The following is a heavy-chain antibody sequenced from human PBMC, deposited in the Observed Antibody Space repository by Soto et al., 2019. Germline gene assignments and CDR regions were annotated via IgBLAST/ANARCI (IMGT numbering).Heavy chain of an antibody. CDR1: VCSVSSTTDS. J-gene: IGHJ5*02. D-gene: IGHD5-12*01. Sequence: QTLSLTCAICVCSVSSTTDSWNWIRQSPSRGLEWLGRTYFRSKWYNDYAVSVKSRIIITPDTSNNQFSLQLNSVTPEDTAVYFCAKGDNLGPKTGYAFDPWGQGIMVTVSS. CDR3: AKGDNLGPKTGYAFDP. V-gene: IGHV6-1*01. CDR2: TYFRSKWYN.